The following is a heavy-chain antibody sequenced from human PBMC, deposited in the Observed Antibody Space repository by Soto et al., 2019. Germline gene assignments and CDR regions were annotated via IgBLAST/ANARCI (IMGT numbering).Heavy chain of an antibody. CDR1: GGSISSYY. D-gene: IGHD5-18*01. CDR3: ARGGYSYGWGNPYYYYGMDV. J-gene: IGHJ6*02. CDR2: IYTSGRT. V-gene: IGHV4-4*07. Sequence: PSETLSLTCTVSGGSISSYYLSWIRQPAGKGLEWIGRIYTSGRTNYNPSLKSRVTMSVDTSKNQFSLKLSSVTAADTAVYYCARGGYSYGWGNPYYYYGMDVWGQGTTVTVSS.